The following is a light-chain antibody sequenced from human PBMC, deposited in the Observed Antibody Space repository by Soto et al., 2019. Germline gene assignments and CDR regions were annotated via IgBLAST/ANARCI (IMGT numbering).Light chain of an antibody. CDR3: QQYAASPRT. Sequence: EIVLTQSPGTLSLSPRERATLSCRASQSVSNNYLAWYQHRPGQAPRLLIYGASTRAPGIPDRFSGSGSGTAFTLTISRLEPEDFAVYYCQQYAASPRTFGQGTQV. J-gene: IGKJ1*01. V-gene: IGKV3-20*01. CDR2: GAS. CDR1: QSVSNNY.